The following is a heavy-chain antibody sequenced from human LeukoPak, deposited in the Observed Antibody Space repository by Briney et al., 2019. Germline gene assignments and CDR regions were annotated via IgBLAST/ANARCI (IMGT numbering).Heavy chain of an antibody. Sequence: GSSVKVSCKASGGTFSSYAISWVRQAPGQGLEWMGGIIPIFGTANYAQKFQGRVTITADESTSTAYMELSSPRSEDTAVYYCARDYGSGSYYISWGQGTLVTVSS. CDR2: IIPIFGTA. CDR1: GGTFSSYA. D-gene: IGHD3-10*01. J-gene: IGHJ4*02. CDR3: ARDYGSGSYYIS. V-gene: IGHV1-69*01.